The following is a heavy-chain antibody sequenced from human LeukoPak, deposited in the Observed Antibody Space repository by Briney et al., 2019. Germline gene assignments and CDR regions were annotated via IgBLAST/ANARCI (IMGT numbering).Heavy chain of an antibody. Sequence: SETLSLTCAVYGGSFSGYYWSWIRQPPGKGLEWIGEINHSGSTYYNPSLKSRVTISVDTSKNQFSLKLSSVTAADTAVYFCARQLYVSGSHYAPMDVWGKGTTVTISS. D-gene: IGHD3-10*01. CDR2: INHSGST. J-gene: IGHJ6*03. CDR1: GGSFSGYY. V-gene: IGHV4-34*01. CDR3: ARQLYVSGSHYAPMDV.